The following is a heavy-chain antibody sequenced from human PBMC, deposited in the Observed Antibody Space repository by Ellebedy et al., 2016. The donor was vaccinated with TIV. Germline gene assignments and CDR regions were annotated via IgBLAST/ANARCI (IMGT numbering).Heavy chain of an antibody. CDR2: IYYTGNT. CDR1: GDSTRRYY. D-gene: IGHD6-19*01. Sequence: SETLSLTXTVSGDSTRRYYWNWIRQPPGKGLEWIANIYYTGNTNYNPSLKSRVTISIDTSKNQFSLKLSSLTAADTAVYYCARRGGAVASHFYFDYWGQGTLVTVSS. CDR3: ARRGGAVASHFYFDY. V-gene: IGHV4-59*01. J-gene: IGHJ4*02.